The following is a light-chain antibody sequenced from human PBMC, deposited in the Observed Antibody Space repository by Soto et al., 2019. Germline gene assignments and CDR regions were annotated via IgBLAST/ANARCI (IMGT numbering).Light chain of an antibody. J-gene: IGKJ2*01. CDR2: GAS. CDR1: QSVSGFF. CDR3: QQYGSSPYT. V-gene: IGKV3-20*01. Sequence: EIVLTQSPGTLSLSPGERATLSCRASQSVSGFFLTWYQQKPGQAPRVLIYGASSRATGIPDRFSATGSGTVFTLSISRLEPEDFAVYYCQQYGSSPYTFAQGTKLEI.